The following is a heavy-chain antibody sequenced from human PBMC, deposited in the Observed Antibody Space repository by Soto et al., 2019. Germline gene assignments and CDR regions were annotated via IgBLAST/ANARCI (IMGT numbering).Heavy chain of an antibody. Sequence: NPSETLSLTCAVSGYSISSGYYWGWIRQPPGKGLEWIGSIYHSGSTYYNPSLKSRVTISVDTSKNQFSLKLSSVTAADTAVYYCARDPTYYYDSSGYLHNWFDPWGQGTLVTVSS. J-gene: IGHJ5*02. D-gene: IGHD3-22*01. CDR1: GYSISSGYY. CDR2: IYHSGST. V-gene: IGHV4-38-2*02. CDR3: ARDPTYYYDSSGYLHNWFDP.